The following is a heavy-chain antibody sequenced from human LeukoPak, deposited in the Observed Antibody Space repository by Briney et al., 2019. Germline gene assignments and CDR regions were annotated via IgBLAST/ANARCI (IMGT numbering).Heavy chain of an antibody. V-gene: IGHV3-30*18. Sequence: GGSLRLSCAASGFTFSGYGMHWVRQAPGKGLEWVAAISYDGSNKYYADSVKGRFTISRDNSKNTLYLQMNSLRAEDTAVYYCAKGGASGWLFDYWGQGTLATVSS. CDR1: GFTFSGYG. J-gene: IGHJ4*02. CDR2: ISYDGSNK. D-gene: IGHD6-19*01. CDR3: AKGGASGWLFDY.